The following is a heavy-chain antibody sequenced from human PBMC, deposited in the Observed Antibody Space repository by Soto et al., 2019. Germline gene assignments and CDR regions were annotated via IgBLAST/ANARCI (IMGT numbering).Heavy chain of an antibody. CDR1: GYTFTGYY. Sequence: ASVKVSCKASGYTFTGYYMHWVRQAPGQGLEWMGWINPNSGGTNYAQKFQGWVTMTRDTSISTAYMELSRLRSDDTAVYYCARDAGTYSSSSPYYYGMEVWGQGTTVAVSS. CDR3: ARDAGTYSSSSPYYYGMEV. J-gene: IGHJ6*02. V-gene: IGHV1-2*04. CDR2: INPNSGGT. D-gene: IGHD6-6*01.